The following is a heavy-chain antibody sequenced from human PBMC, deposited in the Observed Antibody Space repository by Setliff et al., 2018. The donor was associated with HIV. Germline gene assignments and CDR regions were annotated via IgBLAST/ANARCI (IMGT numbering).Heavy chain of an antibody. J-gene: IGHJ6*02. CDR2: ISYDGSNK. CDR3: ARDFGITMVRRMDV. Sequence: GGSLRLSCAASGFTFSSYAMHWVRQAPGKGLEWVAVISYDGSNKYYADSVKGRFTISRDNSKNTLYLQMNSLRAEDTAVYYCARDFGITMVRRMDVWGQGTTVTVS. V-gene: IGHV3-30-3*01. CDR1: GFTFSSYA. D-gene: IGHD3-10*01.